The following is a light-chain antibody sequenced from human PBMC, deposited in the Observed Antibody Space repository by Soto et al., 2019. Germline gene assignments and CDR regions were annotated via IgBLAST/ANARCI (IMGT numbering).Light chain of an antibody. CDR3: QQSYSTLGAT. Sequence: DIQMTQSPSSLSASVGDRVTITCRASQSISSYLNWYQQKPGKAPKLLIYAASSLQSGVPSRFSGSGSGTDFTLTISSLQPEDFATYYCQQSYSTLGATFGPGIKVDIK. V-gene: IGKV1-39*01. CDR2: AAS. J-gene: IGKJ3*01. CDR1: QSISSY.